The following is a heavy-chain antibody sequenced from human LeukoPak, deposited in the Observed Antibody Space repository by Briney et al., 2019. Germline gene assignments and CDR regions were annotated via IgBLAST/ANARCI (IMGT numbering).Heavy chain of an antibody. CDR1: GGSISSYY. CDR2: IYYSGST. Sequence: PSETLSLTCTVSGGSISSYYWSWIRQPPGKGLEWIGYIYYSGSTNYNPSLKSRVTIPVDTYKNQFSLKLSSVTAADTAVYYCARGSLGTMIVVVTDAFDIWGQGTMVTVSS. V-gene: IGHV4-59*01. J-gene: IGHJ3*02. D-gene: IGHD3-22*01. CDR3: ARGSLGTMIVVVTDAFDI.